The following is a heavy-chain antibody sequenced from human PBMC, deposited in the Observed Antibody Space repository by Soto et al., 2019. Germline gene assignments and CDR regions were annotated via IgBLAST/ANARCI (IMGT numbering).Heavy chain of an antibody. J-gene: IGHJ4*02. D-gene: IGHD3-22*01. V-gene: IGHV3-21*01. CDR3: ARPYDSSGYSVDY. Sequence: PGGSLRLSCAASGFTFSSYSMNWVRQAPGKGLEWVSSISSSSSYIYYADSVKGRFTISRDNAKNSLYLQMNSLRAEDTAVYYGARPYDSSGYSVDYWGQGTLVTVSS. CDR2: ISSSSSYI. CDR1: GFTFSSYS.